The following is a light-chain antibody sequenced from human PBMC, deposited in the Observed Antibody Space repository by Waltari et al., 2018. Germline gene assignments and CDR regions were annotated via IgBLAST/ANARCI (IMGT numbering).Light chain of an antibody. V-gene: IGKV4-1*01. CDR2: WAS. CDR1: QSVLYSPNSKNY. CDR3: HQYYATPWT. J-gene: IGKJ1*01. Sequence: DIVMTQSPDSLAVSLGERATINCKSSQSVLYSPNSKNYLAWHQQKPGQPPKLLIYWASTRESGVPDRFSGSGSGTDFTLTISSLQAEDVAVYYCHQYYATPWTFGQGTKLEIK.